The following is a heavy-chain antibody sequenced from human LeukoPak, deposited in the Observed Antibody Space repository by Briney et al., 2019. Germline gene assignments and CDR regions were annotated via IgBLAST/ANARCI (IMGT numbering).Heavy chain of an antibody. J-gene: IGHJ3*02. Sequence: GGSLRLSCAASGFTFDDYAMHWVRQAPGKGLEWVSGISWNSGSIGYADSVKGRFTISRDNAKNSLYLQMNSLRAEDMALYYCAKGDSSGYYRGDDAFDIWGQGTMVTVSS. CDR2: ISWNSGSI. CDR1: GFTFDDYA. D-gene: IGHD3-22*01. V-gene: IGHV3-9*03. CDR3: AKGDSSGYYRGDDAFDI.